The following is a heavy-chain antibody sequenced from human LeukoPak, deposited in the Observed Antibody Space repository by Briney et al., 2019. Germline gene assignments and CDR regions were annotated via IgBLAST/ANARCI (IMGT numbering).Heavy chain of an antibody. CDR2: IYNDGST. D-gene: IGHD2/OR15-2a*01. V-gene: IGHV3-53*01. Sequence: PGGSLRLSCAASGLTVSSSYMSWVRQAPGKGLEWVSIIYNDGSTYYADSMKVRFTISRDNSKNTLYLQVNSLRAEDTAMYYCARNILFAFDIWGQGTMVTVSS. CDR3: ARNILFAFDI. J-gene: IGHJ3*02. CDR1: GLTVSSSY.